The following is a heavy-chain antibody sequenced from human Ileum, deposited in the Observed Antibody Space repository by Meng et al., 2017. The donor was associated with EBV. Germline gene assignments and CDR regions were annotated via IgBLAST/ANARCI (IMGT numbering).Heavy chain of an antibody. CDR3: VSAYDYGDYEAFAY. D-gene: IGHD4-17*01. CDR2: IFYRGNT. V-gene: IGHV4-39*07. Sequence: HLQLQESGPGLVXXSETLSRTCSVSGDSMASSNYYWGWIRQSPGKALECIGTIFYRGNTFYNPSLKSRLTISVDTSKNEFSLNLRSVTAADTAVYYCVSAYDYGDYEAFAYWGLGSMVTVSS. J-gene: IGHJ4*02. CDR1: GDSMASSNYY.